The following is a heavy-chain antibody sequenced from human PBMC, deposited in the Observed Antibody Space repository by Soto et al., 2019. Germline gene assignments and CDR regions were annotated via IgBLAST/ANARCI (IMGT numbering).Heavy chain of an antibody. V-gene: IGHV3-23*01. J-gene: IGHJ4*02. CDR3: AKGKTSGWYYFDY. D-gene: IGHD6-19*01. CDR1: GFTFSNFA. Sequence: EVQLLESGGDLVQPGGSLRLSCAASGFTFSNFAMSWVRQAPGRGLEWVSGISASGRDIHYADSVKDRFTVSRDNSKNTLYLQMNSLRAEDTAIYYCAKGKTSGWYYFDYWGQGALVTVSP. CDR2: ISASGRDI.